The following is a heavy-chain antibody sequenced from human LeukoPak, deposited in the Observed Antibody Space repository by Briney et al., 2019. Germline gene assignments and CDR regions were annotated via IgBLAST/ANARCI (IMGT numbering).Heavy chain of an antibody. D-gene: IGHD5-18*01. V-gene: IGHV1-18*01. Sequence: ASVKVSCKASGYSFSNYGIAWLRQAPGQGLEWVAWISTFNDNTNYAQKLQGRVTMTTDTSTSTAYMELRSLRSDDTAVYYCARTKVAMVTNWFDPWGQGTLVTVSS. CDR2: ISTFNDNT. CDR1: GYSFSNYG. J-gene: IGHJ5*02. CDR3: ARTKVAMVTNWFDP.